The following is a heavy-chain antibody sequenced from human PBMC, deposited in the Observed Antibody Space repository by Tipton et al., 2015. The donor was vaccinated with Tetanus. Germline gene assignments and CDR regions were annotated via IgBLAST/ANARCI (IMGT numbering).Heavy chain of an antibody. CDR3: ASLPKHWLAPRGAP. V-gene: IGHV4-34*01. Sequence: TLSLTCAVYGGSLSRYYWTWIRQPPGKGLEWIGEVDDSGSTNYSPSLKSRVTISLDTSKNEFSLTLSSVTAADTAVYYCASLPKHWLAPRGAPWGQGTLVTVSS. D-gene: IGHD6-19*01. CDR1: GGSLSRYY. CDR2: VDDSGST. J-gene: IGHJ5*02.